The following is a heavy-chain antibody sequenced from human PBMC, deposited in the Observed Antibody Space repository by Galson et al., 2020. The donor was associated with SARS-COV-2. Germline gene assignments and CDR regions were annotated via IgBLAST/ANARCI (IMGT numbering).Heavy chain of an antibody. V-gene: IGHV3-30*04. CDR2: ISSDGSNS. J-gene: IGHJ4*02. CDR3: ARGGEWELPYYFDY. Sequence: QIGESLKISCAASGFTFSNYVMQWVRQAPGKGPEWVAVISSDGSNSFYADSLKGRFTISRDNSKSTLYLQMNSLRAEDTAVYYCARGGEWELPYYFDYWGQGTLVTVSS. CDR1: GFTFSNYV. D-gene: IGHD1-26*01.